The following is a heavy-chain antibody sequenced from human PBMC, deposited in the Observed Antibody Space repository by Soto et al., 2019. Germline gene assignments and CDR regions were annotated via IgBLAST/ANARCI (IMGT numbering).Heavy chain of an antibody. V-gene: IGHV3-9*01. J-gene: IGHJ6*02. CDR1: GFTFHEYA. D-gene: IGHD5-12*01. CDR3: TKGGYDLIYYLGMDV. Sequence: EVQLIESGGGWVQPGTSLRVSCAAYGFTFHEYAMHWVRQAPGKGLEWVSGISSDGDTIAYADSVQGRFTVFRDNAKNSLYLQMNSLRAEDTALYYCTKGGYDLIYYLGMDVWGQGTTVTVSS. CDR2: ISSDGDTI.